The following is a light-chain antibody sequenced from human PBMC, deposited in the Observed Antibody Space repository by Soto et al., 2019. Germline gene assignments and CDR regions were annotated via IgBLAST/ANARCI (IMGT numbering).Light chain of an antibody. Sequence: EIVMTQSPATLSVSPGGRATLSCRASQTISGTLAWYQQKPGQAPRLLIHGASTRAPGFPARFSGSGSGTDFTLTISSLQSEDFGVYYCQQYDNWPWTFGQGTKVEIK. CDR1: QTISGT. CDR2: GAS. J-gene: IGKJ1*01. CDR3: QQYDNWPWT. V-gene: IGKV3-15*01.